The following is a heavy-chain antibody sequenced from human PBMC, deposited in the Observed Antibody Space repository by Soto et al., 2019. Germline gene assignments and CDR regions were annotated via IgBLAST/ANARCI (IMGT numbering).Heavy chain of an antibody. V-gene: IGHV1-8*01. D-gene: IGHD6-25*01. CDR2: MNPNSGNT. J-gene: IGHJ6*02. CDR3: ARERAHYGMDV. Sequence: QVQLVQSGAEVKKPGASVKVSCKASGYTFTSYDISWVRQATGQGLEWMGWMNPNSGNTGFAQKFQGRVTMARNTSRSTAYMELSSLRSEDTAVYYCARERAHYGMDVWGQGTTVTVSS. CDR1: GYTFTSYD.